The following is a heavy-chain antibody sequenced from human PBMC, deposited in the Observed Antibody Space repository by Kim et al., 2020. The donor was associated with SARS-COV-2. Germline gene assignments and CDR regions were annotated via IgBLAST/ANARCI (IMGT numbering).Heavy chain of an antibody. CDR2: IWYDGSNK. J-gene: IGHJ5*02. D-gene: IGHD6-25*01. Sequence: GGSLRLSCAASGFTFSNYGMHWVRQAPGKGLEWVAVIWYDGSNKYYADSVKGRFTVSRDNSKNALYLQMNSLRAEDTAVYYCARECISPAAPPDLWGQGTLVTVSS. CDR3: ARECISPAAPPDL. V-gene: IGHV3-33*01. CDR1: GFTFSNYG.